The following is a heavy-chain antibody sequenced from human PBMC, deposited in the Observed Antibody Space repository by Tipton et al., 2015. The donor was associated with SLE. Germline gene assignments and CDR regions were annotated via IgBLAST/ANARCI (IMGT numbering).Heavy chain of an antibody. D-gene: IGHD5-18*01. V-gene: IGHV4-4*02. CDR2: IHYSGTT. J-gene: IGHJ4*02. Sequence: TLSLTCAVSGGSIRSSNWWSWVRQPPGKGLEWLGSIHYSGTTYDNPSLKSRVTISVDTSKNQFSLMLSSVTAADTALYYCAGALDTTMGPFDYWGQGTLVTVSS. CDR3: AGALDTTMGPFDY. CDR1: GGSIRSSNW.